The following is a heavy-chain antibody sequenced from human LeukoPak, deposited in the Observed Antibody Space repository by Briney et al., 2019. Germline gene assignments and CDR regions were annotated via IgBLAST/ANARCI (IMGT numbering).Heavy chain of an antibody. J-gene: IGHJ4*02. D-gene: IGHD3-10*01. Sequence: PGRSLRLSCAASGFTFDDYAMHWVRQAPGKGLEWVSGISWNSGSISYADSVKGRFTISRDNAKNSLYLQMNSLRAEDTALYYCAKDISYYGSGSYSSYFGYWGQGTLVTVSS. V-gene: IGHV3-9*01. CDR3: AKDISYYGSGSYSSYFGY. CDR1: GFTFDDYA. CDR2: ISWNSGSI.